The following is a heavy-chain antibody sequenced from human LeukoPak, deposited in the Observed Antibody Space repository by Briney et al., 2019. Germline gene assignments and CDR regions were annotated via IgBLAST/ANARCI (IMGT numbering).Heavy chain of an antibody. CDR2: INGDVSYT. CDR1: GFTFSSYW. Sequence: GRSLRLSCAAAGFTFSSYWMHWVRLGPGNGPVLVSRINGDVSYTNYADSVKGRVTTSRDKAKHTRFLQMKSLRAEDTAMYFGVRDGRNWLWGQGTLVTVSS. CDR3: VRDGRNWL. V-gene: IGHV3-74*01. D-gene: IGHD1-1*01. J-gene: IGHJ4*02.